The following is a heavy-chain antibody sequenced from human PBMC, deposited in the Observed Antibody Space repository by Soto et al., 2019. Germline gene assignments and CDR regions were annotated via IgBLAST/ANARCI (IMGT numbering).Heavy chain of an antibody. J-gene: IGHJ4*02. CDR1: GYTFSNFY. V-gene: IGHV1-46*01. Sequence: ASVKVSCKASGYTFSNFYIHWVRQAPGQGLEWMGIINPSGGSTSYAQKFQGRVTMTRDTSTSTVYMGLSSLRSEDTAVHYCARADYYGSSGYHLDYWGQGTLVTVS. D-gene: IGHD3-22*01. CDR3: ARADYYGSSGYHLDY. CDR2: INPSGGST.